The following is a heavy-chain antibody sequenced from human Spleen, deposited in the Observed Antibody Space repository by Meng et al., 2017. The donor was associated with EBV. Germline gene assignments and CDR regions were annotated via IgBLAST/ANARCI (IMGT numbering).Heavy chain of an antibody. Sequence: QVRLVRAGSEMKEPGASVKVSCQASGYTFSTYGITWVRQAPGQGLEWMGWIDPYNGDTKFAQKFQGRVTMTTDTSTSTAYMEVRSLRSDDTAIYYCARMYILTGYWTSLETWGQGTLVTVSS. CDR3: ARMYILTGYWTSLET. J-gene: IGHJ5*02. D-gene: IGHD3-9*01. CDR1: GYTFSTYG. V-gene: IGHV1-18*01. CDR2: IDPYNGDT.